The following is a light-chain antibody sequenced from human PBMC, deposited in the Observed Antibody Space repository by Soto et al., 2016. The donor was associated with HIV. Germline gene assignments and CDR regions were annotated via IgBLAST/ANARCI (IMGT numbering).Light chain of an antibody. V-gene: IGKV1-12*01. Sequence: DIQMTQSPSSLSASVGDRVTITCRASQGISDRLAWYQHKPGNAPKLLLFSVSSLFSGVPSRFSGSGSGTDFTLTISSLQPEDFAIYYCQQSDTIPLTFGQGHDWRLN. J-gene: IGKJ5*01. CDR1: QGISDR. CDR3: QQSDTIPLT. CDR2: SVS.